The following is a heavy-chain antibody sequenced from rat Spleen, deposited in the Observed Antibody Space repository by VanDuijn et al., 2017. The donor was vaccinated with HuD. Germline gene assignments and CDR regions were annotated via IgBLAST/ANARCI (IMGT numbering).Heavy chain of an antibody. V-gene: IGHV5-20*01. CDR1: GFTCNDHF. CDR3: TREGYDGTSSGFDY. J-gene: IGHJ2*01. D-gene: IGHD1-12*02. CDR2: ISSVGSST. Sequence: EVQLVESGGGLVQLGRSLKLSCAASGFTCNDHFMAWVRPAPTKGLEWVATISSVGSSTYYRDSVKGRFTISRENAKSTLYLQMNGLKSEDSATYYCTREGYDGTSSGFDYWSQGVMVTVSS.